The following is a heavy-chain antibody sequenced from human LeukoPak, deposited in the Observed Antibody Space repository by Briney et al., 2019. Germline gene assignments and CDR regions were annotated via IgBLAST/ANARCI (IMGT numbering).Heavy chain of an antibody. CDR2: IRGSGGST. V-gene: IGHV3-23*01. Sequence: GGSLRLSCAASGFTFSSYAMSWVRQAPGKGLEWVSAIRGSGGSTYYADSVKGRFTISRDNSKNTLYLQMNSLRAEDTAVYYCAKDLGETYGDYVWSDYWGQGTLVTVSS. D-gene: IGHD4-17*01. J-gene: IGHJ4*02. CDR3: AKDLGETYGDYVWSDY. CDR1: GFTFSSYA.